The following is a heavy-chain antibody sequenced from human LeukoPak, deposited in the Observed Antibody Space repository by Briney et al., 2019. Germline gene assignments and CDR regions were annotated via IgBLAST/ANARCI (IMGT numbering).Heavy chain of an antibody. V-gene: IGHV1-8*01. D-gene: IGHD3-3*01. CDR3: ARGLTGYDFWSGYRDAFDI. CDR1: GYTFTSYD. Sequence: ASVKVSCKASGYTFTSYDINWVRQATGQGLEWMGWMNPNSGNTGYAQKFQGRVTMTRNTSISTAYMELSSLRSEDTAVYYCARGLTGYDFWSGYRDAFDIWGQGTMVTVSS. J-gene: IGHJ3*02. CDR2: MNPNSGNT.